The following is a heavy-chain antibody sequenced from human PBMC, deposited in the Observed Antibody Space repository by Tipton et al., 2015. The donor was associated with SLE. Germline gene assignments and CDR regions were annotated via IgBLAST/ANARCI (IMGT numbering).Heavy chain of an antibody. CDR3: ARDDPTGDAFDI. D-gene: IGHD4-17*01. CDR2: IYYSGTT. V-gene: IGHV4-59*01. CDR1: GGSISSYY. J-gene: IGHJ3*02. Sequence: TLSLTCTVSGGSISSYYWSWIRQPPGKGLEWIGDIYYSGTTNYNPSLKSRVTISVDTSKNQFSLKLSSVTAADTAVYYCARDDPTGDAFDIWGQGTMVTVSS.